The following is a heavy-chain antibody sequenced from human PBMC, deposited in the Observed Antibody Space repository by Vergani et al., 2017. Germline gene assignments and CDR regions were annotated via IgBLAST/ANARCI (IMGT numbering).Heavy chain of an antibody. V-gene: IGHV1-69*01. J-gene: IGHJ5*02. CDR3: ARLYRGVAAAGPNMFDP. CDR1: GGTFSSYA. Sequence: QVQLVQSGAEVKKPGSSVKVSCKASGGTFSSYAISWVRQAPGQGLEWMGGIIPIFGTANYAQKFQGRVTITADESTGTAYMELSSLRSEDTAVYYCARLYRGVAAAGPNMFDPWGQGTLVTVSS. D-gene: IGHD6-13*01. CDR2: IIPIFGTA.